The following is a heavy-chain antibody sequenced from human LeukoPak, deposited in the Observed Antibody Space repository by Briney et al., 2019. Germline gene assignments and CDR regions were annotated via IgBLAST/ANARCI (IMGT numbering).Heavy chain of an antibody. D-gene: IGHD3-22*01. V-gene: IGHV3-30*18. J-gene: IGHJ4*02. CDR1: GFTFSSYG. CDR2: ISYDGSNK. CDR3: AKDHGSSPEY. Sequence: GGSLRLSCAASGFTFSSYGMHWVRQAPGKGLEWVAVISYDGSNKYYADSVKGRFTISRDNSKNTLYLQMNSLRAEDTAVYYCAKDHGSSPEYWGQGTLVTVSS.